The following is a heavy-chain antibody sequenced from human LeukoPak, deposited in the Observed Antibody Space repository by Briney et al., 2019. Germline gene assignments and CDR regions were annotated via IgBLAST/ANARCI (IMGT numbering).Heavy chain of an antibody. D-gene: IGHD2-15*01. V-gene: IGHV3-49*04. Sequence: GGCLRLSCLPSGFTPGVSSMSWVRQAPERGRGWVGFISTKTYRGRIEDAAYEKGRLTISRDDSRSIVYLQMSSLRIEDTAVYYCNLGGHGRQPRNSCDYWRQGTLVSVPS. J-gene: IGHJ4*02. CDR1: GFTPGVSS. CDR2: ISTKTYRGRI. CDR3: NLGGHGRQPRNSCDY.